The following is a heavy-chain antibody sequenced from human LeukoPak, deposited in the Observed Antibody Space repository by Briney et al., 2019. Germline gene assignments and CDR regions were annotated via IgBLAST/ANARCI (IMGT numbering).Heavy chain of an antibody. CDR3: ARDRYGSGSDWFDP. D-gene: IGHD3-10*01. V-gene: IGHV4-31*03. J-gene: IGHJ5*02. Sequence: SQTLCLTCTVSGGSISSGGYYWSWIRQHPGKGLEWIGYIYYSGSTYYNPSLKSRVTISVDTSKNQFSLKLSSVTAADTAVYYCARDRYGSGSDWFDPWGQGTLVTVSS. CDR1: GGSISSGGYY. CDR2: IYYSGST.